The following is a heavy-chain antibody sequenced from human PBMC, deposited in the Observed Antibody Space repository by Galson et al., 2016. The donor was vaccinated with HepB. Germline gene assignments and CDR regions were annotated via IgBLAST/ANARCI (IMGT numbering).Heavy chain of an antibody. CDR2: ISWNSGSI. CDR3: AKSGGMNYYYYMDG. D-gene: IGHD1-26*01. Sequence: SLRLSCAASGFPFDDYAMHWVRQAPGKGLEWVSRISWNSGSIDYAGSVKGRFTISRDNAKNSLYLQMNSLRAEDTALYYCAKSGGMNYYYYMDGWGKGTTFTVSS. J-gene: IGHJ6*03. V-gene: IGHV3-9*01. CDR1: GFPFDDYA.